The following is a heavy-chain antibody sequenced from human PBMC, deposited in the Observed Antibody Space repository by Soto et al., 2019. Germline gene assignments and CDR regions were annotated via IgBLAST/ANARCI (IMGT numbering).Heavy chain of an antibody. CDR2: INSDGSST. J-gene: IGHJ5*02. Sequence: GGSLRLSCAASGFTFSSYWMHWVRQAPGKGLVWVSRINSDGSSTSYADSVKGRFTISRDNAKNTLYLQMNSLRAEDTAVYYFARDRVAVAGTGNWFDPWGQGTLVTVSS. V-gene: IGHV3-74*01. CDR3: ARDRVAVAGTGNWFDP. CDR1: GFTFSSYW. D-gene: IGHD6-19*01.